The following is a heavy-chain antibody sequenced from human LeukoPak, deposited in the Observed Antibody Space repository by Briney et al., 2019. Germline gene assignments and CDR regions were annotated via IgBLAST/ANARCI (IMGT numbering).Heavy chain of an antibody. Sequence: SGGSLRLSCAASGFTFSSYAMHWVRQAPGKGLEWVAVISYDGSNKYYADSVKGRFTISRDNSKNTLYLQMNSLRAEDTAVCYCAIGYSLSDYWGQGTLVTVSS. CDR2: ISYDGSNK. J-gene: IGHJ4*02. V-gene: IGHV3-30*04. D-gene: IGHD5-18*01. CDR1: GFTFSSYA. CDR3: AIGYSLSDY.